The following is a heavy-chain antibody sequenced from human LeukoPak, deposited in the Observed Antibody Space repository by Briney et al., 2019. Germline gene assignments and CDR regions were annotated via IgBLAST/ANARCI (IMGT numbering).Heavy chain of an antibody. Sequence: GESLKISCKGSGYSFTSYWNGWVRQMPGKGLEWMGINYPGDSDTRYSPSFQGQVTISADKSISTAYLQWSSLKASDTAMYYCARLTVRGYYDSSGYPSDAFDIWGQGTMVTVSS. D-gene: IGHD3-22*01. J-gene: IGHJ3*02. V-gene: IGHV5-51*01. CDR1: GYSFTSYW. CDR3: ARLTVRGYYDSSGYPSDAFDI. CDR2: NYPGDSDT.